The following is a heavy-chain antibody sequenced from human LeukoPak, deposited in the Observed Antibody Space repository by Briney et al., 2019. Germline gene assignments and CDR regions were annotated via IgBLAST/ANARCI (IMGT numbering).Heavy chain of an antibody. CDR3: ARGKWAATGAFDI. CDR2: IYHSGST. CDR1: GYSISSGYY. Sequence: PSETLSLTCTVSGYSISSGYYWGWIRQPPGKGLEWIGSIYHSGSTYYNPSLKSRVTISVDTSKNQFSLKLSSVTAADTAVYYCARGKWAATGAFDIWGQGTMVTVSS. D-gene: IGHD1-26*01. V-gene: IGHV4-38-2*02. J-gene: IGHJ3*02.